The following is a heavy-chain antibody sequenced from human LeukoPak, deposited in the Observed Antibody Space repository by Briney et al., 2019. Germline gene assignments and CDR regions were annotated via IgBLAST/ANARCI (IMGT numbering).Heavy chain of an antibody. CDR1: GGSISSYY. CDR3: ARDALGPLDY. CDR2: IYYSGST. Sequence: SETLSLTCTVSGGSISSYYWSWIRQPPGKGLEWIGYIYYSGSTNYNPSLKSRVTISVDTSKNQFSLKLSSVTAADTAVYYFARDALGPLDYWGQGTPVTVSS. J-gene: IGHJ4*02. V-gene: IGHV4-59*01. D-gene: IGHD3-10*01.